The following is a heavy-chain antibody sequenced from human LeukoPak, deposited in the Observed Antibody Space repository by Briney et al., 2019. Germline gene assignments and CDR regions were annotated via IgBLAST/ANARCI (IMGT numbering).Heavy chain of an antibody. CDR2: IYYSGST. J-gene: IGHJ4*02. Sequence: SETLSLTCAVSGYSISSSNWWGWIRQPPGKGPERIGYIYYSGSTNYNPSLKSRVTMSVDTSKNQFSLKLSSVTALDTAVYYCAKRVGATYYYDYWGQGTLVTVSS. D-gene: IGHD1-26*01. V-gene: IGHV4-28*06. CDR3: AKRVGATYYYDY. CDR1: GYSISSSNW.